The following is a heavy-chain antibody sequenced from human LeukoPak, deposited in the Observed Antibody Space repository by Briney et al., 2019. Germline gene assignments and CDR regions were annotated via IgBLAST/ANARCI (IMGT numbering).Heavy chain of an antibody. CDR2: INTNTGNP. V-gene: IGHV7-4-1*02. CDR1: GYTFTSYA. CDR3: ARDGVNYDILTGYYSPNGMDV. D-gene: IGHD3-9*01. J-gene: IGHJ6*02. Sequence: ASVKVSCKASGYTFTSYAMNWVRQAPGQGLEWMGWINTNTGNPTYAQGFTGRFVFSLDTSVSTAYLQISSLKAEDTAVYYCARDGVNYDILTGYYSPNGMDVWGQGTTATVSS.